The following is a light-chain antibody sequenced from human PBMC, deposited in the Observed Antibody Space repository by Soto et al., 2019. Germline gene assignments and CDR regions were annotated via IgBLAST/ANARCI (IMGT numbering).Light chain of an antibody. Sequence: IVMTQSPATLSVSPGERATLSCRASQSVGRSLAWYQQKPGQAPRLLIYGTSARVTGIPATFSGSGSGTEFTLTISSLQSEDFAIYYCQQYDNWPSVTFGGGTKVEIK. CDR3: QQYDNWPSVT. CDR1: QSVGRS. CDR2: GTS. V-gene: IGKV3-15*01. J-gene: IGKJ4*01.